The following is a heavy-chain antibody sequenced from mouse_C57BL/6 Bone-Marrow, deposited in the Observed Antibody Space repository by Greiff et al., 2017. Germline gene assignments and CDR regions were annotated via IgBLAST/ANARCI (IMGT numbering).Heavy chain of an antibody. Sequence: QVQLQQSGPELVKPGASVKLFCKASGYTFTRYDINWVKQRPGQGLEWIGWIYPRDGSNKYNEKFKGKATLTVDISSSTAYMELHSLTSEDSAVYFCARDYGSSYWYFDVWGTGTTVTVSS. J-gene: IGHJ1*03. CDR3: ARDYGSSYWYFDV. CDR2: IYPRDGSN. CDR1: GYTFTRYD. D-gene: IGHD1-1*01. V-gene: IGHV1-85*01.